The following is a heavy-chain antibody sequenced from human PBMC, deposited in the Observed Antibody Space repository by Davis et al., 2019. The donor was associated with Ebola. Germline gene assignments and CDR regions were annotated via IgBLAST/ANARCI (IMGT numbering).Heavy chain of an antibody. CDR3: AKMWWTPRRFDP. CDR1: GFTFSNYW. CDR2: ISPDGSRA. D-gene: IGHD2-21*01. J-gene: IGHJ5*02. V-gene: IGHV3-74*01. Sequence: PGGSLRLSCAASGFTFSNYWMVWVRQPPGKGLVRVSAISPDGSRANYADSVKGRFTISRDNAKNTLYMQMNSLLAEDTAVYYCAKMWWTPRRFDPWGQGTLVTVSS.